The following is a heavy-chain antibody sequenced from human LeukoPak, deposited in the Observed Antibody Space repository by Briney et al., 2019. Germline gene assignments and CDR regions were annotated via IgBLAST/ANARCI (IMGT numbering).Heavy chain of an antibody. D-gene: IGHD3-10*01. CDR2: IYYTGIT. CDR1: GGSISSYY. Sequence: PSETLSLTCTVSGGSISSYYWSWVRQPPGEALEWIGYIYYTGITHYNPSLESRVTISVDTSKNQFSLKLRSLTAADTAVYYCAKHDRKDSGRYHADYWGQGTLVTVSS. J-gene: IGHJ4*02. V-gene: IGHV4-59*08. CDR3: AKHDRKDSGRYHADY.